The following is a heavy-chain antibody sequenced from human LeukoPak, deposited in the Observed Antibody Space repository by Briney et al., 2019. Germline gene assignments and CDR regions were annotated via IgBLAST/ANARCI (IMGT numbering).Heavy chain of an antibody. CDR2: ISSSSSYI. V-gene: IGHV3-21*01. Sequence: GGSLRLSCAASGFTFSSYSMNWVRQAPGKGLEWVSSISSSSSYIYYADSAKGRFTISRDNAKNSLYLQMNSLRAEDTAVYYCARLEVQYYYDSSGYSGDFDYWGQGTLVTVSS. J-gene: IGHJ4*02. CDR3: ARLEVQYYYDSSGYSGDFDY. D-gene: IGHD3-22*01. CDR1: GFTFSSYS.